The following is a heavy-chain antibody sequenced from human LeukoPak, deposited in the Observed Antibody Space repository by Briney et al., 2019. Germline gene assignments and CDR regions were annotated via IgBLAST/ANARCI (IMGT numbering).Heavy chain of an antibody. CDR2: INPNSRGT. D-gene: IGHD6-6*01. V-gene: IGHV1-2*02. J-gene: IGHJ4*02. Sequence: ASVTVSCTASVHTFTDYYMHWVRQAPGQAFEGMGWINPNSRGTNYAQKFQGRVTMTRDTSISTAYMELTSLRSDDTAVYYCTRGLSIATRPAYYFDYWGQGTLVTVSS. CDR3: TRGLSIATRPAYYFDY. CDR1: VHTFTDYY.